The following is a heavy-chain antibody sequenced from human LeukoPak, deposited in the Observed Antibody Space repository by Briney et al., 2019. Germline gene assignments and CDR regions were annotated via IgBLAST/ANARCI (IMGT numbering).Heavy chain of an antibody. CDR2: IGTAGDT. V-gene: IGHV3-13*01. CDR1: GFTFSSYD. D-gene: IGHD2-2*01. Sequence: GGSLRLSCAASGFTFSSYDMHWVRQATGKGLEWVSAIGTAGDTYYPGSVKGRFTISRDNAKKKLYLQMNSLRAEDTAVYYCARGRCSSTSCFDDYWGQGTLVTVSS. CDR3: ARGRCSSTSCFDDY. J-gene: IGHJ4*02.